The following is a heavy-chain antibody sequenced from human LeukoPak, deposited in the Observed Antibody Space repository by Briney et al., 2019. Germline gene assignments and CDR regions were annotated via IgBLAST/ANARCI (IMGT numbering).Heavy chain of an antibody. Sequence: GGSLRLSCAASGFTFSSYEMNWVRQAPGKGLEWVSYISSSGSTIYYADSVKGRFTISRDNSKNTLYLQMNSLRAEDTAVYYCAKCTVATITPGYWGQGTLVTVSS. CDR1: GFTFSSYE. CDR2: ISSSGSTI. J-gene: IGHJ4*02. V-gene: IGHV3-48*03. CDR3: AKCTVATITPGY. D-gene: IGHD5-12*01.